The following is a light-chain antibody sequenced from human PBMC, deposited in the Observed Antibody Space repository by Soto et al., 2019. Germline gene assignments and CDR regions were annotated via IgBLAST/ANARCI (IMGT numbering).Light chain of an antibody. CDR2: AES. CDR1: RNINNY. Sequence: DIQMTQSPSSLSASVGDGVTITCRASRNINNYLNWYQQKPGKAPKLLTHAESSLQTGVPSRFSGSGSGTDFTHTISSLQPEDFATYYCKQSYNTLTFGGGTKVDIK. V-gene: IGKV1-39*01. J-gene: IGKJ4*01. CDR3: KQSYNTLT.